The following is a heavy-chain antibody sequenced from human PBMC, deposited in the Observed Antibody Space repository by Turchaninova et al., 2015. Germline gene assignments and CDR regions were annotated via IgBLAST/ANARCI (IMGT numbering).Heavy chain of an antibody. CDR3: ARAKKSSSFDI. CDR1: GFTFSNYE. CDR2: ISSSGTIV. Sequence: CAASGFTFSNYELTWVRQAPVKGLDWISYISSSGTIVRYAASVKGRFTISRDGARNFLYLQMNSLRAEDTAIYYCARAKKSSSFDIWGQGTVVTVSS. J-gene: IGHJ3*02. V-gene: IGHV3-48*03.